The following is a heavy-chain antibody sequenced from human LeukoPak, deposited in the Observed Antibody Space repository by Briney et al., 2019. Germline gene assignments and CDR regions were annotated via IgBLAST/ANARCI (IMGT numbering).Heavy chain of an antibody. V-gene: IGHV3-53*04. J-gene: IGHJ4*02. CDR3: VKDGYSYGYVFDY. D-gene: IGHD5-18*01. Sequence: SGGSLRLSCAASGFTVTSNYMSWVRQAPGKGLEWVSVIYSDASTYYADSVKGRFTISRHNSKNTLYLQMSSLRAEDTAVYYCVKDGYSYGYVFDYWGQGTLVTVSS. CDR1: GFTVTSNY. CDR2: IYSDAST.